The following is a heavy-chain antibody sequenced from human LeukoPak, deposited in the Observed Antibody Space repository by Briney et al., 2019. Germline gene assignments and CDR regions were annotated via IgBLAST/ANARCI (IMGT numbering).Heavy chain of an antibody. V-gene: IGHV3-30*04. CDR2: ISYDGSNK. CDR1: GFTFSSYA. CDR3: ARFGGGSCYCFDY. Sequence: GGSLRLSCAASGFTFSSYAMHWVRQAPGKGLEWVAVISYDGSNKYYADSVKGRFTISRDNSKNTLYLQMNSLRAEDTAVYHCARFGGGSCYCFDYWGQGTLVTVSS. J-gene: IGHJ4*02. D-gene: IGHD2-15*01.